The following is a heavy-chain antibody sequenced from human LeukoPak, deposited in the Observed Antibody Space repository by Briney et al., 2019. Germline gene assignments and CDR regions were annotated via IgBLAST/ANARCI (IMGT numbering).Heavy chain of an antibody. J-gene: IGHJ6*02. V-gene: IGHV3-23*01. CDR2: ISGSGGST. CDR1: GFTFSSYA. D-gene: IGHD5-12*01. Sequence: GGSLRLSCAASGFTFSSYAMSWVRQAPGKGLEWVSAISGSGGSTYYADSVKGRFTISRDNSKNTLYLQMNSLRAEDTAVYYCAKGRLLKAATRYYYYGMDVWGQGTTVTVSS. CDR3: AKGRLLKAATRYYYYGMDV.